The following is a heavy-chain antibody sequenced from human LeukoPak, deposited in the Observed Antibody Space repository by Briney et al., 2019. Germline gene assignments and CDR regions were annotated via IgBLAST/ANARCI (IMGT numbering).Heavy chain of an antibody. CDR1: GYTFTSYY. CDR2: ISAYNGNT. J-gene: IGHJ5*02. CDR3: ASVLWFGDSNWFDP. V-gene: IGHV1-18*04. Sequence: ASVKVSCKASGYTFTSYYMHWVRQAPGQGLEWMGWISAYNGNTNYAQKLQGRVTMTTDTSTSTAYMELRSLRSDDTAVYYCASVLWFGDSNWFDPWGQGTLVTVSS. D-gene: IGHD3-10*01.